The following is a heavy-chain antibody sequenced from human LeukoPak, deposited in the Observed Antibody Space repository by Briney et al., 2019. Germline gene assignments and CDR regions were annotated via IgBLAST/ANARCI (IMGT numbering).Heavy chain of an antibody. V-gene: IGHV3-23*01. D-gene: IGHD2-2*01. CDR1: GFTFSSYA. J-gene: IGHJ6*02. CDR3: AKPYQGYCSSTSCYVDYYYGMDV. Sequence: GGSLRLSCAASGFTFSSYAMTWVRQAPGKGLEWVSVVTGGGGNAYYADSVKGRFTISRDNSKNTLYLEMNGLRAEDTAVYYCAKPYQGYCSSTSCYVDYYYGMDVWGQGTTVTVSS. CDR2: VTGGGGNA.